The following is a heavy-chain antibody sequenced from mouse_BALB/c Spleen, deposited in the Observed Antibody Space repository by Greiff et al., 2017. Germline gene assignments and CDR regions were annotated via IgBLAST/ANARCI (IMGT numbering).Heavy chain of an antibody. D-gene: IGHD2-2*01. V-gene: IGHV1-14*01. CDR2: INPYNDGT. Sequence: EVQLQESGPELVKPGASVKMSCKASGYTFTSYVIHWVKQKPGQGLEWIGYINPYNDGTKYNEKFKGKATLTSDKSSSTAYMDLSSLTSEDSAVYYCARGWLRHDYYTMDYWGQGTSVTVSS. J-gene: IGHJ4*01. CDR3: ARGWLRHDYYTMDY. CDR1: GYTFTSYV.